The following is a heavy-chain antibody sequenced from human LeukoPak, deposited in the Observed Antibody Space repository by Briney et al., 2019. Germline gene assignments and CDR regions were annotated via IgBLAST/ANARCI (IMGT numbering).Heavy chain of an antibody. Sequence: GGSLRLSCAASGFTFSSYWMSWVRQAPGKGLEWVANIKQDGSEKYYVDSVKGRFTISRDNAKNSLYLQMNSLRAEDTAVYYCASLYGDYVAHQTYTTPFGYWGQGTLVTVSS. J-gene: IGHJ4*02. CDR3: ASLYGDYVAHQTYTTPFGY. V-gene: IGHV3-7*01. CDR1: GFTFSSYW. D-gene: IGHD4-17*01. CDR2: IKQDGSEK.